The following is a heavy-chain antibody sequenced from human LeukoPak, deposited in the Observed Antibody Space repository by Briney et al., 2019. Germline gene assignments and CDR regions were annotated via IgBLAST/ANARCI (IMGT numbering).Heavy chain of an antibody. V-gene: IGHV1-69*01. Sequence: SVKVSCKAPGGTFSSYAISWVRQAPGQGLEWMGGIIPIFGTANYAQKFQGRVTITADESTSTAYMELSSLRSEDTAVYYCARFPVYSSSWYGDYWGQGTLVTVSS. D-gene: IGHD6-13*01. CDR1: GGTFSSYA. CDR2: IIPIFGTA. J-gene: IGHJ4*02. CDR3: ARFPVYSSSWYGDY.